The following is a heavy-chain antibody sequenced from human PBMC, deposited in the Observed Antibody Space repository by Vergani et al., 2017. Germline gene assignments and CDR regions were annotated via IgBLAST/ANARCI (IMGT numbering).Heavy chain of an antibody. CDR2: ISGSCDSI. D-gene: IGHD7-27*01. J-gene: IGHJ3*01. CDR1: GFTFSAHA. CDR3: ARDQLTGDLWGGPFNV. V-gene: IGHV3-23*01. Sequence: EVQLLESGGGSAQPGESLRLSCVASGFTFSAHAMSWVRQAPGQGLEWVSTISGSCDSIYYADSVKGRFTISRDNSKNTLYLQMNSLRADDTAVYFCARDQLTGDLWGGPFNVSDQVTMISVST.